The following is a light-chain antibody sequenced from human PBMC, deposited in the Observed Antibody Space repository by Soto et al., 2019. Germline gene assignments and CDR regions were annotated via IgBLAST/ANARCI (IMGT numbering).Light chain of an antibody. J-gene: IGKJ2*01. CDR2: GAS. Sequence: EIVMTQSPATLSVSPGERATLSCRASQSVSSNLAWYQQKPGQPPRLLVYGASTRATGIPARFSGSGSGTEFTLTISSLQSEDFAVYYCQQYNNWPPNTFGQGTKLEIK. V-gene: IGKV3-15*01. CDR3: QQYNNWPPNT. CDR1: QSVSSN.